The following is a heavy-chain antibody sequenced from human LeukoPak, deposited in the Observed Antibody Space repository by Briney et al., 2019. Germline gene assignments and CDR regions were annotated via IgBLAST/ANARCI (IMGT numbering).Heavy chain of an antibody. CDR3: ARREASSWSTWFDP. CDR1: GYKFTTYW. V-gene: IGHV5-51*01. CDR2: IYPGDSDT. Sequence: GESLKISCPASGYKFTTYWIGWVRQMPGRGLEWMGIIYPGDSDTRYSPSFQGQVTISADKSISTAYLQWSSLKASDTAIYYCARREASSWSTWFDPWGQGTLVTVSS. J-gene: IGHJ5*02. D-gene: IGHD6-13*01.